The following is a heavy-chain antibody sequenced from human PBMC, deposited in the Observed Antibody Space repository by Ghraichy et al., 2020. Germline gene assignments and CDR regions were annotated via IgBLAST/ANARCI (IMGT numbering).Heavy chain of an antibody. D-gene: IGHD6-19*01. Sequence: GGSLRLSCAASGFTFSSYDMHWVRQATGKGLEWVSAIGTAGDTYYPGSVKGRFIISRENAKNSLYLQMNSLRAGDTAVYYCARVGGGSGWYRYEGFFDLWGRGTLVTVSS. CDR1: GFTFSSYD. CDR3: ARVGGGSGWYRYEGFFDL. J-gene: IGHJ2*01. V-gene: IGHV3-13*01. CDR2: IGTAGDT.